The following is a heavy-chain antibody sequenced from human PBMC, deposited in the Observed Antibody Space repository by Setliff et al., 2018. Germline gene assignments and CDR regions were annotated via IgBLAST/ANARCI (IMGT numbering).Heavy chain of an antibody. J-gene: IGHJ3*02. CDR3: TFARDGYDVFDI. CDR2: IRGRTDNYAT. V-gene: IGHV3-73*01. D-gene: IGHD5-18*01. Sequence: GESLKISCVVSGFSFSRHWMSWVRQASVKGLEWIGRIRGRTDNYATAYAASVRGRFTISRDDSKNTAYLQMNSLKTEDTAVYYCTFARDGYDVFDIWGQGTMVTVSS. CDR1: GFSFSRHW.